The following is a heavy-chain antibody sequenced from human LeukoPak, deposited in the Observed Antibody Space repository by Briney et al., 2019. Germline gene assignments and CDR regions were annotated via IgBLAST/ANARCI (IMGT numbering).Heavy chain of an antibody. CDR1: GFTFSSYW. D-gene: IGHD3-3*01. V-gene: IGHV3-7*03. CDR3: AKGDYDFWSGVFDY. J-gene: IGHJ4*02. CDR2: IKQDGSEN. Sequence: GGSLRLSCAASGFTFSSYWMSWVRQAPGKGLEWVANIKQDGSENYYVDSVKGRFTISRDNAKNSLYLQMNSLRAEDTAVYYCAKGDYDFWSGVFDYWGQGTLVTVSS.